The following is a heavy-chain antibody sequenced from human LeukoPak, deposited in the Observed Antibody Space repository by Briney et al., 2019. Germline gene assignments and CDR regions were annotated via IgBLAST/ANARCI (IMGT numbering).Heavy chain of an antibody. CDR2: IYHSGST. CDR1: GGSISSGGYY. V-gene: IGHV4-30-2*01. Sequence: SETLSLTCTVSGGSISSGGYYWSWIRQPPGKGLEWIGYIYHSGSTYYNPSLKSRVTISVDRSKNQFSLKLSSVTAADTAVYYCARVNYDILTGYPYNWFDPWGQGTLVTVSS. J-gene: IGHJ5*02. D-gene: IGHD3-9*01. CDR3: ARVNYDILTGYPYNWFDP.